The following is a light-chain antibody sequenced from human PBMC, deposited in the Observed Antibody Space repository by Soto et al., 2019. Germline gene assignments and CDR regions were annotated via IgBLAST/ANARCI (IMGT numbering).Light chain of an antibody. CDR2: NNN. Sequence: QSVLTQAPSASGTPGQRVSISCSGSSSNIGSDSVNWYQQFPGTAPKLLIYNNNQRPSGGADRFSGSKSGTSASLAISGLQSENEADYYCAAWDDSLNGVVFGGGTKLTVL. V-gene: IGLV1-44*01. J-gene: IGLJ2*01. CDR3: AAWDDSLNGVV. CDR1: SSNIGSDS.